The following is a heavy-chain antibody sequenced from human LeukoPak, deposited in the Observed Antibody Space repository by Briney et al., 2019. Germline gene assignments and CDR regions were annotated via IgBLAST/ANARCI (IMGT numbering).Heavy chain of an antibody. D-gene: IGHD4-23*01. Sequence: GGSLRLSCAAAGFIFRNNWMTWVRQAPGKGLEWVANIKHDSSEKYSMDSVKGRFTISRDNAKMILYLQMNSLRAEDTAVYYCARDSYYGGTQDYWGQGTLVTVSS. J-gene: IGHJ4*02. CDR1: GFIFRNNW. CDR3: ARDSYYGGTQDY. CDR2: IKHDSSEK. V-gene: IGHV3-7*01.